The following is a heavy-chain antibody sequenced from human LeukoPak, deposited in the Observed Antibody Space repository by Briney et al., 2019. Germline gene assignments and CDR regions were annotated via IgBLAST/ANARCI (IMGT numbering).Heavy chain of an antibody. Sequence: ASVKVSCKASGYTFTGYYLHWVRQAPGQGLEWMGWINPNSCGTNYAQKFQGRVTMTRDTSISTAYMELSRLRSDDTAVYYCARVPHKVVPAGGAFDIWGQGTMVTVSS. V-gene: IGHV1-2*02. CDR3: ARVPHKVVPAGGAFDI. CDR1: GYTFTGYY. J-gene: IGHJ3*02. D-gene: IGHD2-2*01. CDR2: INPNSCGT.